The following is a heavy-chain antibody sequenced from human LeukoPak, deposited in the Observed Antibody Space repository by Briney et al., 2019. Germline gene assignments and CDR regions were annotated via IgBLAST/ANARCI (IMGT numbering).Heavy chain of an antibody. CDR3: ARVYPYYDSSGYFDS. J-gene: IGHJ4*02. Sequence: GASVKVSCKASGYTFTGYYMHWVRQAPGQGLEWMGWINPNSSGTNYAQKFQGRVTMTRDTSISTAYMELSRLRSDDTAVYYCARVYPYYDSSGYFDSWGQGTLVTVSS. CDR2: INPNSSGT. CDR1: GYTFTGYY. D-gene: IGHD3-22*01. V-gene: IGHV1-2*02.